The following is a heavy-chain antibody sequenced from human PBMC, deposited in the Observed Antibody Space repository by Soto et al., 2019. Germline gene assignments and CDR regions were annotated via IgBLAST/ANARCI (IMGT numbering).Heavy chain of an antibody. Sequence: SETLSLTCTVSGGSVSSGSYYWSWIRQPPGKGLEWIGYIYYSGNTYFSPSLKSRLTISIDTSKNQFSLKLSSVTAADTAMYYCARARLRAVYAFDFWGQGTMVTVSS. CDR1: GGSVSSGSYY. D-gene: IGHD4-17*01. V-gene: IGHV4-61*01. CDR2: IYYSGNT. J-gene: IGHJ3*01. CDR3: ARARLRAVYAFDF.